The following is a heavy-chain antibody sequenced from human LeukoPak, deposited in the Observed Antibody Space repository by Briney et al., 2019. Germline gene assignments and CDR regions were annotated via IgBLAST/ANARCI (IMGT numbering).Heavy chain of an antibody. CDR1: GGSISSYN. CDR2: IYYSGST. V-gene: IGHV4-59*01. D-gene: IGHD2-21*02. J-gene: IGHJ4*02. Sequence: PSETLSLTCTVSGGSISSYNWSWIRQPPGKGLEWIGYIYYSGSTNYNPSLKSRVTISVDTSKNQFSLKLSSVTAADTAVYYCARSPSDIVVVTAPGGYFDYWGQGTLVTVSS. CDR3: ARSPSDIVVVTAPGGYFDY.